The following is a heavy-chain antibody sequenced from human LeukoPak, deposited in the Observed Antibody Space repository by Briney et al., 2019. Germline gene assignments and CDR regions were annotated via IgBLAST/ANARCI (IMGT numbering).Heavy chain of an antibody. J-gene: IGHJ4*02. CDR3: ASPSSSWDVKRSPDY. V-gene: IGHV3-48*04. D-gene: IGHD6-13*01. CDR1: GFTFSSYS. CDR2: ISSSGSTI. Sequence: PGGSLRLSCAASGFTFSSYSMNWVRQAPGKGLEWVSYISSSGSTIYYADSVKGRFTISRDNAKNSLYLQMNSLRAEDTAVYYCASPSSSWDVKRSPDYWGQGTLVTVSS.